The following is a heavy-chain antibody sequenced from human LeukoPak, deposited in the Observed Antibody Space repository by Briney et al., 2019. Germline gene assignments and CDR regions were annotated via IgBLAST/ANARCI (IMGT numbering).Heavy chain of an antibody. Sequence: SETLSLTCTVSGGSISSSSYYWGWVRQPPGKGLEWIGNIYYSGSTYYNPSLKSRVTISVDKSKNQFSLKLTSVIAADTAMYYCARVRGAGADYYHYQMDVWGKGTTVTVSS. D-gene: IGHD3-16*01. V-gene: IGHV4-39*07. J-gene: IGHJ6*04. CDR2: IYYSGST. CDR3: ARVRGAGADYYHYQMDV. CDR1: GGSISSSSYY.